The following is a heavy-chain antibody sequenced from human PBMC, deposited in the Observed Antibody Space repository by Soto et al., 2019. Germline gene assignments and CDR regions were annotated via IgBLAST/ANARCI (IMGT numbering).Heavy chain of an antibody. V-gene: IGHV4-34*01. CDR2: INHSGST. Sequence: KQSQTLSLTCAVSGGSFSGYYWSWIRQPPGKGLEWIGEINHSGSTNYNPSLKSRVTISVDTSKNQFSLKLSSVTAADTAVYYCARGVASRGSGGYSWKYWFDPWGQGTLVTVSS. CDR1: GGSFSGYY. D-gene: IGHD5-18*01. CDR3: ARGVASRGSGGYSWKYWFDP. J-gene: IGHJ5*02.